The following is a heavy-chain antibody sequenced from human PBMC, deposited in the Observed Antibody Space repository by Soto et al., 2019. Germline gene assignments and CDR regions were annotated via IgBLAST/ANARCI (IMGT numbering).Heavy chain of an antibody. Sequence: QVHLVQSGAEVKKPGSSVKVSCEASADTFNSHTLSWVRQAPGQGLEWMGRIIPSLDMANYAQNFQGRVTITADKSTNTAYMELSSLRSEDTAIYYCARYVSIYGDFDQWGQGALVTVSS. V-gene: IGHV1-69*02. D-gene: IGHD4-17*01. CDR2: IIPSLDMA. CDR1: ADTFNSHT. CDR3: ARYVSIYGDFDQ. J-gene: IGHJ4*02.